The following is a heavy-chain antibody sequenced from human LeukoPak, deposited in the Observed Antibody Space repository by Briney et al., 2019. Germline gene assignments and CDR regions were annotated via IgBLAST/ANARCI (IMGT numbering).Heavy chain of an antibody. CDR2: ISGSGGST. V-gene: IGHV3-23*01. CDR3: AKESLGAVGASPHY. D-gene: IGHD1-26*01. CDR1: GFTFSNYA. J-gene: IGHJ4*02. Sequence: GGALRLSCAASGFTFSNYAMTWVRQAPGKGLEWASAISGSGGSTYYADSVKGRFTISRDNSKNTLYLQMNSLRAEDTAVYYCAKESLGAVGASPHYWGQGTLVTVSS.